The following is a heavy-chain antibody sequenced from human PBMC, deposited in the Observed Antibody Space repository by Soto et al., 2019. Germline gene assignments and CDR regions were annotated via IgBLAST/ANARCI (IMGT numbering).Heavy chain of an antibody. V-gene: IGHV1-8*01. Sequence: QVQLVQSGAEVKKPGASVKVSCKASGYTFTSYDINWVRQATGQGLEWMGWMNPTSGNTGYAQKFQGRVTMTRNTCISTAYMELSSLRSEDTAVYYCAMVRSAGGTGGVDPWGQGTLVTVSS. CDR2: MNPTSGNT. D-gene: IGHD6-13*01. CDR3: AMVRSAGGTGGVDP. CDR1: GYTFTSYD. J-gene: IGHJ5*02.